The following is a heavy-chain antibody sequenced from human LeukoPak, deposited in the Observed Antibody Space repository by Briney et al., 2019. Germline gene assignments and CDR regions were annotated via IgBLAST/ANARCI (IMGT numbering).Heavy chain of an antibody. D-gene: IGHD2-21*02. Sequence: GGSLRLSCAASGFTFSSHWMTWVRQAPGKGLEWVAKIKEDGSQKYYVDSVKGRFTISRDNAKNSLDLQMSSLRAADTAVYYWARDHVTWPGALDLWGQGTLVTVSS. V-gene: IGHV3-7*05. CDR1: GFTFSSHW. J-gene: IGHJ5*02. CDR3: ARDHVTWPGALDL. CDR2: IKEDGSQK.